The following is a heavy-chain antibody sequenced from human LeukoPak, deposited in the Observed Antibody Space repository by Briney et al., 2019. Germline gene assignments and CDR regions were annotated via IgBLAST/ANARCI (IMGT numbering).Heavy chain of an antibody. Sequence: SETLSLTCTVSGGSISNYYWSWIRQPPGKGLEWIGYISYSGTTNYNPSLKSRVTISVDTSQNQFSLKLSSVTAADTAVYYCARPIGGDGYNHWGQGTLVTVSS. D-gene: IGHD5-24*01. J-gene: IGHJ4*02. CDR2: ISYSGTT. CDR1: GGSISNYY. CDR3: ARPIGGDGYNH. V-gene: IGHV4-59*12.